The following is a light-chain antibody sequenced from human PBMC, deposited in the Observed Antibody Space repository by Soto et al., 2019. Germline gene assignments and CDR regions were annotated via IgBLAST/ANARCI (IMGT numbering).Light chain of an antibody. CDR1: QSVSIGY. Sequence: EIVLTQSPGTLSLSPVDVATLSCRASQSVSIGYLAWYQQKPGQAPRLLIYDTNIRATGIPARFSGSGSGTEFTLTISSLQSEDFAVXXXXXXXXXXXXXXGQGTRREIK. CDR3: XXXXXXXXXX. J-gene: IGKJ5*01. CDR2: DTN. V-gene: IGKV3-20*01.